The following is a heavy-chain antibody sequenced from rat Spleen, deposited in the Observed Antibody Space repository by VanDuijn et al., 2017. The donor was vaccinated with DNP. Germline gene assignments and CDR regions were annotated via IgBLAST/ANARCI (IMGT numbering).Heavy chain of an antibody. CDR1: GFTLSDFY. CDR2: ISTSGSKI. J-gene: IGHJ2*01. Sequence: EVQLVDSGGGLVQPGRSLKLSCTVSGFTLSDFYMAWVRQAPKKGLEWVATISTSGSKIYYADSVKGRFTISRDNAKSSLFLQMNSLTSEDTATYYCARRATPFDYWGQGVMVTVSS. D-gene: IGHD1-10*01. V-gene: IGHV5-22*01. CDR3: ARRATPFDY.